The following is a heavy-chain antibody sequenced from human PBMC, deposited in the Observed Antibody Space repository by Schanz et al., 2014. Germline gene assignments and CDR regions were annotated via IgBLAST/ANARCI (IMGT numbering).Heavy chain of an antibody. V-gene: IGHV1-18*01. D-gene: IGHD5-18*01. J-gene: IGHJ3*02. Sequence: QVQLVQSGAEVKKPGASVKVSCKASGYTFTSYGINWVRQAPGQGLEWMGWISTSNGNTNYIQKLQGRVTMTADTSTGTAYMELRSLRSDDTALYYCTRGGYSYALSAFDIWGQGTTVTVSS. CDR1: GYTFTSYG. CDR3: TRGGYSYALSAFDI. CDR2: ISTSNGNT.